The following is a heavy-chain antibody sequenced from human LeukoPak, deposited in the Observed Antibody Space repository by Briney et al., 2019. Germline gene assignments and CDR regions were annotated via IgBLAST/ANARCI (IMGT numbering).Heavy chain of an antibody. CDR3: ARFVGPATKQYFDY. CDR2: ISGSGTYI. Sequence: GGFPRLSCAASGFTFSSYDMNWVRQAPGKGLEWVSAISGSGTYIYYAESVKGRFTTSRDNAKNSLYLQMDSLRVEDTAVYYCARFVGPATKQYFDYWGQGILVTVSS. CDR1: GFTFSSYD. V-gene: IGHV3-21*06. D-gene: IGHD6-19*01. J-gene: IGHJ4*02.